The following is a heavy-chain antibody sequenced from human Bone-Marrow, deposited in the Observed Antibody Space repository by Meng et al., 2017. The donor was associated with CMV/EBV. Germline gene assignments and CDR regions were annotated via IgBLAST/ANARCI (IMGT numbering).Heavy chain of an antibody. J-gene: IGHJ6*02. Sequence: GESLKISCAASGFTFSSYAMHWVRQAPGKGLEWVAVISYDGSNKYYADSVKGRFTISRDNSKNTLYLQMNSLRAEDTAVYYCARAALYGTGSYGSYGMDVWGQGTTVTVSS. D-gene: IGHD3-10*01. V-gene: IGHV3-30*04. CDR1: GFTFSSYA. CDR2: ISYDGSNK. CDR3: ARAALYGTGSYGSYGMDV.